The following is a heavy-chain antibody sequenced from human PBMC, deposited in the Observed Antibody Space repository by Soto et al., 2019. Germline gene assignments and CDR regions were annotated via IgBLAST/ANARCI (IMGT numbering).Heavy chain of an antibody. CDR1: GFTFSSYG. D-gene: IGHD3-3*01. CDR3: ARDRGYDFWSGYLDRTYYYGMDV. CDR2: LWYDGSNK. J-gene: IGHJ6*02. V-gene: IGHV3-33*01. Sequence: GGSLRLSCAASGFTFSSYGMHWVRQAPGKGLEWVAVLWYDGSNKYYADSVKGRFTISRDNSKNTLYLQMNSLRAEDTAVYYCARDRGYDFWSGYLDRTYYYGMDVWGQGTTVTVSS.